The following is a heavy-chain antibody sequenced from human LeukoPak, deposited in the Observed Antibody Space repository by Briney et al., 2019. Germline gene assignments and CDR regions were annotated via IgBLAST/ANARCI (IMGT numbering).Heavy chain of an antibody. D-gene: IGHD3-22*01. J-gene: IGHJ4*02. Sequence: GGSLRLSCAASGFTFSSYPMNWVRQAPGKGLEWVSHITTSGTAMFYADSVKGRFTISRDNAKNSLYLQMNSLRAEDTAVYYCAKDYYDSSGYSHVPVFVNYWGQGTLVTVSS. CDR2: ITTSGTAM. V-gene: IGHV3-48*01. CDR3: AKDYYDSSGYSHVPVFVNY. CDR1: GFTFSSYP.